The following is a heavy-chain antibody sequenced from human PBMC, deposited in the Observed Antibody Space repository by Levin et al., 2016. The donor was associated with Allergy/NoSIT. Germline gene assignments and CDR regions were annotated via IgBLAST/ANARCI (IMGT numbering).Heavy chain of an antibody. D-gene: IGHD3-22*01. J-gene: IGHJ4*02. CDR2: INHSGST. CDR3: ARGQVVITPFDY. CDR1: GGSFSGYY. V-gene: IGHV4-34*01. Sequence: SETLSLTCAVYGGSFSGYYWSWIRQPPGKGLEWIGEINHSGSTNYNPSLKSRVTISVDTSKNQFSLKLSSVTAADTAVYYCARGQVVITPFDYWGQGTLVTVSS.